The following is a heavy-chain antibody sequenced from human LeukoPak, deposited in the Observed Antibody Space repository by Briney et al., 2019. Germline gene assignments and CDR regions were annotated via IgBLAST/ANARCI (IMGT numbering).Heavy chain of an antibody. CDR2: IWYDGSNK. Sequence: GGSLRLSCAASGFPFSSYGMHWVRQAPGKGLEWVAVIWYDGSNKYYADSVKGRFTISRDNSKNTLCLQMNSLRAEDTAVYYCARDPLTIVVVPAAPDYWGQGTLVTVSS. J-gene: IGHJ4*02. D-gene: IGHD2-2*01. V-gene: IGHV3-33*01. CDR1: GFPFSSYG. CDR3: ARDPLTIVVVPAAPDY.